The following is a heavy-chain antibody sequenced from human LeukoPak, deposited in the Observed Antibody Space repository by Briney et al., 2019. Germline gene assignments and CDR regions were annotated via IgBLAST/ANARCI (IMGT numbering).Heavy chain of an antibody. J-gene: IGHJ3*02. CDR2: IYYSGST. D-gene: IGHD3-10*01. Sequence: PSETLSLTCTVSGGSISSYYWSWIRQPPGKGLEWIGYIYYSGSTNYNPSLKSRVTISVDTSKNQFSLKLSSVTAADTAVYYCARGRILWFGGAIGAFDIWGQGTMVTVSS. CDR3: ARGRILWFGGAIGAFDI. CDR1: GGSISSYY. V-gene: IGHV4-59*12.